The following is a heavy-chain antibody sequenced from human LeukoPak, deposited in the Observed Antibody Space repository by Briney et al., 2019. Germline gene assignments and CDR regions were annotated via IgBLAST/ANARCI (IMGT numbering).Heavy chain of an antibody. V-gene: IGHV4-39*01. Sequence: PSETLPLTCIVSGGSISSSSYKWGWIRQPPGKGLEWIGSIYYSGSTYYNPSLKSRVTISVDTSKNQFSLKLSSVTAADTAVYYCARRIFRGDFWSGYYGANWFDPWGQGTLVTVSS. CDR1: GGSISSSSYK. CDR2: IYYSGST. CDR3: ARRIFRGDFWSGYYGANWFDP. J-gene: IGHJ5*02. D-gene: IGHD3-3*01.